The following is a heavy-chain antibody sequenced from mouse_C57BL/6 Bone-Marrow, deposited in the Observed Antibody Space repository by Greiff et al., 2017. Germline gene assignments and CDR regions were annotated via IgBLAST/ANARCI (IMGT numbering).Heavy chain of an antibody. CDR3: ARGRDY. J-gene: IGHJ2*01. CDR1: GFTFSSYA. CDR2: ISAGGSYT. Sequence: EVQRVESGGGLVKPGGSLKLSCAASGFTFSSYAMTWVRQTPEQRLEWVATISAGGSYTYYPDNVKGRFTISRDNAKNNLYLQMSHLKSEDTAMYYCARGRDYWGQGTTPTVSS. V-gene: IGHV5-4*01.